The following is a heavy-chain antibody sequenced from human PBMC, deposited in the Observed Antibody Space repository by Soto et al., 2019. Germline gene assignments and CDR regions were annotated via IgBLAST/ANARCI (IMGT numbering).Heavy chain of an antibody. CDR2: IWYDGSNK. CDR3: VREIGDCRSTSCPRWFDP. D-gene: IGHD2-2*03. CDR1: GFTFSSHG. Sequence: QVQLVESGGGVVQPGRSLRLSCAASGFTFSSHGMHWVRQAPGKGLEWVAVIWYDGSNKHYGDSVKGRFTISRDNSEKTLYLQMNSLRVEDTAVYYCVREIGDCRSTSCPRWFDPWGQGTLVTVSS. V-gene: IGHV3-33*01. J-gene: IGHJ5*02.